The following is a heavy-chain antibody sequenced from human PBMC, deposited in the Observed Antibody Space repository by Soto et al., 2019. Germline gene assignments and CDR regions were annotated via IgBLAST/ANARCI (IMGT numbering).Heavy chain of an antibody. CDR1: GGTFSSYT. V-gene: IGHV1-69*08. Sequence: QVQLVQSGAEVKKPGSSVKVSCKASGGTFSSYTISWVRQAPGQGLEWMGRIIPLLGIANYAQKFQGRVTITADKSTSTAYMELSSLRSEDTAVYYCARDAGQPTNNWFDPWGQGTLVTVSS. D-gene: IGHD1-1*01. CDR2: IIPLLGIA. J-gene: IGHJ5*02. CDR3: ARDAGQPTNNWFDP.